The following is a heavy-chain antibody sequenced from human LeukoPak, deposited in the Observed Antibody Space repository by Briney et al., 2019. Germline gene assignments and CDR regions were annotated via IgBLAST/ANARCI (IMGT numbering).Heavy chain of an antibody. D-gene: IGHD3-3*01. Sequence: DFVKGRFTISRDKSKNTLYLQMNSLRAEDTAVYYCAKDMYEFWSGYPRYYFDCWGQGTLVTVSS. CDR3: AKDMYEFWSGYPRYYFDC. V-gene: IGHV3-30*02. J-gene: IGHJ4*02.